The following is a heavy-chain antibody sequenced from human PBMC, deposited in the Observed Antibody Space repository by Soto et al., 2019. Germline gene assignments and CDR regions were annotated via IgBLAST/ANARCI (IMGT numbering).Heavy chain of an antibody. Sequence: ASVKVSWKDSGYSFTSSGSSWVRQAPGQGTEWMGWTSTFNGEAKNAQNLQGSVTMTTDTSTTTAYMELRSLTSDDTAVYYCARDLDGSGSYFTDYSGQGTLVTVTS. CDR3: ARDLDGSGSYFTDY. CDR2: TSTFNGEA. CDR1: GYSFTSSG. V-gene: IGHV1-18*01. J-gene: IGHJ4*02. D-gene: IGHD3-10*01.